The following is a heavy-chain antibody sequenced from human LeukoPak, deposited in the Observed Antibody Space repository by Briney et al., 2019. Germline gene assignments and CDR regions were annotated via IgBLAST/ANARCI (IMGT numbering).Heavy chain of an antibody. CDR1: GGSISSYY. Sequence: SSETLSLTCTVSGGSISSYYWSWLRQPPGKGLEWIGEIYRSGDTYYNPSLKSRVTISMDKSKNQFSLNLSSVTAADTATYYCARGGIAAAGRSPFDWWGQGTLVTVSS. CDR2: IYRSGDT. CDR3: ARGGIAAAGRSPFDW. V-gene: IGHV4-4*08. J-gene: IGHJ4*02. D-gene: IGHD6-13*01.